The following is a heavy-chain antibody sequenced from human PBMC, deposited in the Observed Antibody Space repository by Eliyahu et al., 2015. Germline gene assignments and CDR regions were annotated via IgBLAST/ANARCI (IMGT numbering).Heavy chain of an antibody. CDR3: ASSVYYYGAGSHYGN. V-gene: IGHV3-23*01. CDR1: GLTFSSNT. Sequence: EVQLLESGGGLVQPGGSLRLSCAASGLTFSSNTMTWVRQAPGKGLEWVSAVSGDGFSTYYAASVRGRFTISRDNSNNTVYLQMNSLRAEDTAIYYCASSVYYYGAGSHYGNWGQGTLVTVSS. J-gene: IGHJ4*02. CDR2: VSGDGFST. D-gene: IGHD3-10*01.